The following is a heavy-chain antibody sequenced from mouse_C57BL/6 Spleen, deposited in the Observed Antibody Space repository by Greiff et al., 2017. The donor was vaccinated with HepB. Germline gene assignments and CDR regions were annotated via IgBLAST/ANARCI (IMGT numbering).Heavy chain of an antibody. CDR3: TGGLWYAWFAY. CDR1: GFTFSNYW. CDR2: IRLKSDNYAT. V-gene: IGHV6-3*01. D-gene: IGHD2-1*01. Sequence: EVQLVESGGGLVQPGGSMKLSCVASGFTFSNYWMNWVRQSPEKGLEWVAQIRLKSDNYATHYAESVKGRFTISRDDSKSSVYLQMNNLRAEDTGIYYCTGGLWYAWFAYWGQGTLVTVSA. J-gene: IGHJ3*01.